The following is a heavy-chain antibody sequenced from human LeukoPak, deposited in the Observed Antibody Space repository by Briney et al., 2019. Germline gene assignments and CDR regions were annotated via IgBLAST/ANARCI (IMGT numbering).Heavy chain of an antibody. Sequence: PSETLSLTCTVSGDSISSYYWSWIRQPAGKGLEWIGRIHPSGSTNYNPSLKSRVTMSVDTSKNQFSLKLSSVTAADTAVYYCARDRGFVVAFDIWGQGTMVTVSS. V-gene: IGHV4-4*07. D-gene: IGHD3-10*01. CDR3: ARDRGFVVAFDI. J-gene: IGHJ3*02. CDR1: GDSISSYY. CDR2: IHPSGST.